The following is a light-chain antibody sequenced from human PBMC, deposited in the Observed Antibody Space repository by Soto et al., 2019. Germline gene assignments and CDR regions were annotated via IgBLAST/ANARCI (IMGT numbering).Light chain of an antibody. CDR1: QSASSRY. V-gene: IGKV3-20*01. Sequence: SLSPGERATLSCRAGQSASSRYLAWYQQKPGQAPRLLIYGASSRATGIPDRFSGSGSGTDFTLTISRLEPEDFAVYYCQQYGSSPWTFGQGTKVEIK. CDR2: GAS. J-gene: IGKJ1*01. CDR3: QQYGSSPWT.